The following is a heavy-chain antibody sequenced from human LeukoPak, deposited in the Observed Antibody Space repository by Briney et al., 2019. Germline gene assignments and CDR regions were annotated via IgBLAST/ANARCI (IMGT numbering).Heavy chain of an antibody. J-gene: IGHJ6*02. V-gene: IGHV4-59*01. CDR1: GGSISSYY. CDR2: IYYSGST. D-gene: IGHD3-10*01. Sequence: SETLSLTCTVSGGSISSYYWSWIRQPPGKGLEWIGYIYYSGSTNYNPSLKSRVTISVDTSKNQFSLKLSSATAADTAVYYCARDSMVRGGGYYFYGMDVWGQGTTVTVSS. CDR3: ARDSMVRGGGYYFYGMDV.